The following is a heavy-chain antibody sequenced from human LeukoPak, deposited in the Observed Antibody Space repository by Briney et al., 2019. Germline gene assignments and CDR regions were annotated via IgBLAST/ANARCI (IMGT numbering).Heavy chain of an antibody. Sequence: SETLSLTCTVSGGSISSGDYYWSLIRQPPGKGLEWIGYIYYSGSTYYNPSLKSRVTISVDTSKNQFSLKLSSVTAADTAVYYCARATVIKKHAFDIWGQGTMVTVSS. J-gene: IGHJ3*02. D-gene: IGHD3-16*02. CDR1: GGSISSGDYY. CDR3: ARATVIKKHAFDI. V-gene: IGHV4-30-4*01. CDR2: IYYSGST.